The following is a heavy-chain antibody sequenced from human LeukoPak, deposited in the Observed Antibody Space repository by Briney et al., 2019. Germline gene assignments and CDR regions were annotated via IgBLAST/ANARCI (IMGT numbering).Heavy chain of an antibody. CDR1: GYSFTNYW. CDR3: ATGASKVTTDFANY. V-gene: IGHV5-10-1*01. D-gene: IGHD4-17*01. Sequence: GESLTISCKGSGYSFTNYWLSWVRQMPGKGLEWMGRIDPSDSYTKYSPSFEGHVTISVDKSSSTAFLQWNSLKASDSAMYYCATGASKVTTDFANYWGQGTQVAVSS. J-gene: IGHJ4*02. CDR2: IDPSDSYT.